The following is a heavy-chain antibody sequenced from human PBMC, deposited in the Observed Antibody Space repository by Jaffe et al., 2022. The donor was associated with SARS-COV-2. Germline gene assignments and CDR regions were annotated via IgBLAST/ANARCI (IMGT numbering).Heavy chain of an antibody. CDR1: GDSVSSADYY. V-gene: IGHV4-30-4*01. D-gene: IGHD3-16*02. CDR2: INYSGNT. Sequence: QVQLQESGPGLVKPSQTLSLTCTVSGDSVSSADYYWTWIRQTPGKGLEWIGYINYSGNTYYNPSLKSRVTMSVDTSKNQFSLKLSSVTAADTAVYYCARGAFGRTFGGIIVEAHLGCDSWGQGTLVTVSS. J-gene: IGHJ4*02. CDR3: ARGAFGRTFGGIIVEAHLGCDS.